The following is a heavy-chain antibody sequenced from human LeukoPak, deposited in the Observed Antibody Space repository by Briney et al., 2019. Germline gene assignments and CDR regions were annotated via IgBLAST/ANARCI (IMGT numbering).Heavy chain of an antibody. CDR2: FDPEDGET. D-gene: IGHD6-25*01. V-gene: IGHV1-24*01. CDR1: GYTLTELS. Sequence: ASVNVSCKVSGYTLTELSMHWVRQAPGKGLEWMGGFDPEDGETIYAQKFQGRVTMTEDTSTDTAYMELSSLRSEDTAVYYCATGGVSAASGKPGYYYYYGMDVWGQGTTVTVSS. CDR3: ATGGVSAASGKPGYYYYYGMDV. J-gene: IGHJ6*02.